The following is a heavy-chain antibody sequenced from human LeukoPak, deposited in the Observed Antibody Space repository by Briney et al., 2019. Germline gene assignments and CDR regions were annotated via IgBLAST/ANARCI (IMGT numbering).Heavy chain of an antibody. CDR2: ISSSSSYI. CDR3: ARDRAVAANAFDI. D-gene: IGHD6-19*01. CDR1: GFTFSSYS. V-gene: IGHV3-21*01. J-gene: IGHJ3*02. Sequence: GGSLRLSCAASGFTFSSYSMNWVRQAPGKGLDWVSSISSSSSYIYYADSVKGRFTISRDNAKNSLYLQMNSLRAEDTAVYYCARDRAVAANAFDIWGQGTMVTVSS.